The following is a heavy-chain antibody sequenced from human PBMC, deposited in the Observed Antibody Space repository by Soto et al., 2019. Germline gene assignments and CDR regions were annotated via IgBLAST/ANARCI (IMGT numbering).Heavy chain of an antibody. D-gene: IGHD2-2*01. CDR3: AKGWSSIVVVPAAKEFDY. CDR1: GFTFSSYA. J-gene: IGHJ4*02. CDR2: ISGSGGST. V-gene: IGHV3-23*01. Sequence: GGSLRLSCAASGFTFSSYAMSWVRQAPGKGLEWVSAISGSGGSTYYADSVKGRFTISRDNSKNTLYLQMNSLRAEDTAVYYCAKGWSSIVVVPAAKEFDYWGQGTLVTVSS.